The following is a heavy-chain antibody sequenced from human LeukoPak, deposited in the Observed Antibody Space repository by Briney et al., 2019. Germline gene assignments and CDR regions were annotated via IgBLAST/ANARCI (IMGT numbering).Heavy chain of an antibody. J-gene: IGHJ4*02. Sequence: TSETLSLTCTVSGGSISSSNYSWGWIRQPPGKGLEWIGSVYYSGSAYYNPSLKSRVTISVDTSKNQFSLKLSSVTAADTAVYYCARLYDFWSGYPSLFDYWGQGTLVTVSS. D-gene: IGHD3-3*01. CDR2: VYYSGSA. CDR3: ARLYDFWSGYPSLFDY. CDR1: GGSISSSNYS. V-gene: IGHV4-39*01.